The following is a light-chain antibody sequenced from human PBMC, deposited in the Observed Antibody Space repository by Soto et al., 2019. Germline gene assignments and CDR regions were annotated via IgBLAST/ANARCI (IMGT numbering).Light chain of an antibody. CDR3: VLYMGRGISV. CDR1: SGSVSTSYY. V-gene: IGLV8-61*01. Sequence: QTVVTQEPSFSVSPGGTVTLTCGLTSGSVSTSYYPSWYQQTPGQAPRTLIYSTNTRSSGVPDRFSGSILGNKAALTITGAQADDESDYYCVLYMGRGISVFGTGSMVTVL. CDR2: STN. J-gene: IGLJ1*01.